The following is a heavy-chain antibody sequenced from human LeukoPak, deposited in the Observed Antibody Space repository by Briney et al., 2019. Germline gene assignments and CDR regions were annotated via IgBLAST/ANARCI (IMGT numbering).Heavy chain of an antibody. J-gene: IGHJ4*02. CDR3: AKLQIPIRGSSPPRDY. D-gene: IGHD1-26*01. Sequence: ATVKISLKVSGYTFTDYYMHWVQQAPGKGLEWMGLVDPEDGETIYAEKFQCRVTITADAATDTAYMELSSLRSEDTAVYYCAKLQIPIRGSSPPRDYWGQGTLVTVSS. CDR1: GYTFTDYY. V-gene: IGHV1-69-2*01. CDR2: VDPEDGET.